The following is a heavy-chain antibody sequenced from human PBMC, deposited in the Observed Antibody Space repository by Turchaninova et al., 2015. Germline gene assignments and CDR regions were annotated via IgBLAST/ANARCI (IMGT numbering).Heavy chain of an antibody. CDR1: GGTISSRNYY. Sequence: QLQLQASGPGLVKPSETPSLTCTVSGGTISSRNYYWGWIRPPPEKGREWIVNNYFSGSTYYHPSLKSRVTISVDTSKSQFSLNLSSVTAADTAVYYCARIRGYNYNPTGHFDYWGQGALVTVSS. CDR2: NYFSGST. CDR3: ARIRGYNYNPTGHFDY. J-gene: IGHJ4*02. V-gene: IGHV4-39*01. D-gene: IGHD3-16*01.